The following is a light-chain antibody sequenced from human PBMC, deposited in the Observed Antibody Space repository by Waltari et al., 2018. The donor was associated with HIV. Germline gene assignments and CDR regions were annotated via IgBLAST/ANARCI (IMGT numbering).Light chain of an antibody. CDR3: AAWDDSLNGGV. J-gene: IGLJ1*01. CDR2: SNN. V-gene: IGLV1-44*01. CDR1: SSNIGSNT. Sequence: QSVLTQPPSASGTPGQRVTIPCSGSSSNIGSNTVNWYQQLPGPAPKLLIYSNNQRPSGVPDRFSGSKSGTSASLAISGLQSEDEADYYCAAWDDSLNGGVFGTGTKVTVL.